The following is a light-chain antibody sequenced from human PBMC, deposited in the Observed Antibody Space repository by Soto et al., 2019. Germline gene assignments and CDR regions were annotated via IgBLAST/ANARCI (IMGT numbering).Light chain of an antibody. V-gene: IGKV1-12*02. CDR2: TAS. J-gene: IGKJ3*01. CDR3: QQAASFPFT. CDR1: QPIKTW. Sequence: DIQLTQSPASVSAAVGDRINISCRASQPIKTWLAWYQQKPGKGPKLLIYTASTLETGVPSRFSGSGSGTEFTLTISSLQPEDAAIYSCQQAASFPFTFGRGAKV.